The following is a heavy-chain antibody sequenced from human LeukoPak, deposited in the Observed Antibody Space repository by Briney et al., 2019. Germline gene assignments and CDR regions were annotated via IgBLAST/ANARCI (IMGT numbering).Heavy chain of an antibody. J-gene: IGHJ4*02. CDR3: ARVRYPGSAAFDY. D-gene: IGHD1-14*01. CDR1: GFTFGSYA. CDR2: INAGNGNT. Sequence: GGSLRLSCVASGFTFGSYAMHWVRQAPGQRLEWMGWINAGNGNTKYSQKFQGRVTITRDTSASTAYMELSSLRSEDTAVYYCARVRYPGSAAFDYWGQGTLVTVSS. V-gene: IGHV1-3*01.